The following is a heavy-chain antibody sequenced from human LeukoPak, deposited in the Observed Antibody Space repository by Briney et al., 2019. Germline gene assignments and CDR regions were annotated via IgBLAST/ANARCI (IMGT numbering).Heavy chain of an antibody. V-gene: IGHV4-38-2*02. CDR2: IYHSGST. CDR3: AREGVLRFLEWSFDY. D-gene: IGHD3-3*01. CDR1: GYSISSGYY. Sequence: PSETLSLTCTVSGYSISSGYYWGWIRQPPGKGLEWVGSIYHSGSTYYNPSLKSRVTISVDTSKNQFSLKLSSVTAADTAVYYCAREGVLRFLEWSFDYWGQGTLVTVSS. J-gene: IGHJ4*02.